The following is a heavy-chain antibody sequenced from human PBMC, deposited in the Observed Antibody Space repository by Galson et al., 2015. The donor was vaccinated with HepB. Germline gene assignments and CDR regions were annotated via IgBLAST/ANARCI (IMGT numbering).Heavy chain of an antibody. J-gene: IGHJ2*01. CDR3: ARSGEPNWYFDL. CDR2: IWYDGSNK. D-gene: IGHD1-14*01. Sequence: SLRLSCAASGFTFSSYGMHWVRQAPGKGLEWVAVIWYDGSNKYYADSVKGRFTISRDNSKNTLYLQMNSLRAEDTAVYYCARSGEPNWYFDLWGRGTLVTVSS. V-gene: IGHV3-33*01. CDR1: GFTFSSYG.